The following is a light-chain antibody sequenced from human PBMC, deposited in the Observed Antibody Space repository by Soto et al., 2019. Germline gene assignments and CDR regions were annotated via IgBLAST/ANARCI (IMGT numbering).Light chain of an antibody. J-gene: IGLJ2*01. V-gene: IGLV2-8*01. CDR2: EVN. Sequence: QSALTQPPSASGSPGQSVTISCTGTSSDIGAYNSVSWYQQLPGKAPKLMIYEVNKRPSGVPDRFSGSGSGNTASLTVSGLQAEDEADYYCSSYVGSNTVVFGGGTKLTVL. CDR3: SSYVGSNTVV. CDR1: SSDIGAYNS.